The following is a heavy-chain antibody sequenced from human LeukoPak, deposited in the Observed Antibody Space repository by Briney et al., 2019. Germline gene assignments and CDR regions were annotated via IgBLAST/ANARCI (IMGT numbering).Heavy chain of an antibody. Sequence: GGSLRLSCAASGFTFSSYAMHWVRQAPGKGLEWVAVISYDGSNRYYADSVKGRFTISRDNSKNTLYLQMNSLRAEDTAVYYCAMGGYNSSANPYYYYYGMDVWGQGTTVTVSS. J-gene: IGHJ6*02. CDR1: GFTFSSYA. CDR3: AMGGYNSSANPYYYYYGMDV. D-gene: IGHD6-13*01. V-gene: IGHV3-30-3*01. CDR2: ISYDGSNR.